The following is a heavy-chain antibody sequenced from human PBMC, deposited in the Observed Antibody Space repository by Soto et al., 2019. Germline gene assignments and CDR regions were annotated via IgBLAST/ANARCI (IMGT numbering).Heavy chain of an antibody. J-gene: IGHJ4*02. CDR1: GFTFSSYW. D-gene: IGHD3-22*01. V-gene: IGHV3-7*01. Sequence: LRLSCAASGFTFSSYWMSWVRQAPGKGLGWVANIKQDGSEKYYVDSVKGRFTISRDNAKNSLYLQMNSLRAEDTAVYYCASTGIYYYDSSGYFDYWGQGTLVTVSS. CDR2: IKQDGSEK. CDR3: ASTGIYYYDSSGYFDY.